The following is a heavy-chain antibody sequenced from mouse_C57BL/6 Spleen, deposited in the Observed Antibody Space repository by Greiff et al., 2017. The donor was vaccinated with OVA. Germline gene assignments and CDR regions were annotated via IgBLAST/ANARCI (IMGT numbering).Heavy chain of an antibody. CDR2: INPNYGTT. V-gene: IGHV1-39*01. J-gene: IGHJ4*01. CDR1: GYSFTDYN. D-gene: IGHD1-1*01. CDR3: ASTVVATDYAMDY. Sequence: EVQLQQSGPELVKPGASVKISCKASGYSFTDYNMNWVKQSNGKSLEWIGVINPNYGTTSYNQQFKGKATLTVDQSSSTAYMQLNSLTSEDSAVYYCASTVVATDYAMDYWGQGTSVTVSS.